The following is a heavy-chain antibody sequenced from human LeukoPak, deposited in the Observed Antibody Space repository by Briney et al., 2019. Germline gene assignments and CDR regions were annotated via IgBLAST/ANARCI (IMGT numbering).Heavy chain of an antibody. CDR1: GITFSSYG. CDR2: ITGSGDST. CDR3: AKSGSIWYYFDY. V-gene: IGHV3-23*01. Sequence: GGSLRLSCVASGITFSSYGMNWVRQAPGKGLEWVSAITGSGDSTEFADSVKGRFTVSRDNSKNTLYLQMNSLRAEDTAVYYCAKSGSIWYYFDYWGQGTLVTVSS. D-gene: IGHD6-13*01. J-gene: IGHJ4*02.